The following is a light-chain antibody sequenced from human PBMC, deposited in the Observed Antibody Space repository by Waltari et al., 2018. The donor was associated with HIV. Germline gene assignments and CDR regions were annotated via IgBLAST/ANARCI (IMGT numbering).Light chain of an antibody. Sequence: DIQMTQSPSSMSASVGDRVTITCRASQFISTSLAWYQQRPSRAPKLLIFAASRLQRGVPSRFSGGGSGTQFTLTINRLQPEDLATYYCQHAFSFPHTFGQGT. V-gene: IGKV1-12*01. J-gene: IGKJ2*01. CDR2: AAS. CDR3: QHAFSFPHT. CDR1: QFISTS.